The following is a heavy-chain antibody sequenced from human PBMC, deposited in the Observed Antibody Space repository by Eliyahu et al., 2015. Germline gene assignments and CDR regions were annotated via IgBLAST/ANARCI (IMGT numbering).Heavy chain of an antibody. J-gene: IGHJ4*02. Sequence: QVQVVESGGGVVQPGRSLRLSCEASGFSXXXNALARVPPGPGTGVEWVAFISYDGGNKYYADSVKGRFTISRDNSKNTLYLQMNSLRVEDTAVYYCARNPGIAVAAPIDYWGQGTLVTVSS. V-gene: IGHV3-30*16. D-gene: IGHD6-19*01. CDR1: GFSXXXNA. CDR3: ARNPGIAVAAPIDY. CDR2: ISYDGGNK.